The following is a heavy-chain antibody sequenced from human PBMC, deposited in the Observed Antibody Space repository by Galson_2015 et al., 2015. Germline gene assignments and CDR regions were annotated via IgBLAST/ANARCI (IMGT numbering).Heavy chain of an antibody. Sequence: SLRLSCAASGFTFSSYAMSWVRQAPGKGLEWVSAISGSGGSTYYADSVEGRFTISRDNSKNTLYLQMNSLRAEDTAVYYCAKGFSKVGATSYWGQGTLVTVSS. CDR2: ISGSGGST. V-gene: IGHV3-23*01. CDR3: AKGFSKVGATSY. D-gene: IGHD1-26*01. J-gene: IGHJ4*02. CDR1: GFTFSSYA.